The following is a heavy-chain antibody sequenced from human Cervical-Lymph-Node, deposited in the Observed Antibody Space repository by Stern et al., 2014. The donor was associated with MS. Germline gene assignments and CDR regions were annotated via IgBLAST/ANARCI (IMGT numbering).Heavy chain of an antibody. CDR1: VYSFTSYW. D-gene: IGHD6-19*01. J-gene: IGHJ5*02. Sequence: EMQLVESGAEMKKPGESLKISCKASVYSFTSYWIAWVRQMPGKGLEWMGIVYPGDSDTRYNWAFQGQITISADKSTNTAYLQWNSLQASDSGIYYCARQSSTGWSAFDPWGQGTPVTVSS. CDR3: ARQSSTGWSAFDP. CDR2: VYPGDSDT. V-gene: IGHV5-51*01.